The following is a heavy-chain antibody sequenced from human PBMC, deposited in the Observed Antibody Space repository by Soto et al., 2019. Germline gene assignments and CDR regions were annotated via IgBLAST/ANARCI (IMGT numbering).Heavy chain of an antibody. D-gene: IGHD6-19*01. CDR3: ARVWYISGSNCFDI. CDR1: GFTFSSYW. Sequence: GGSLRLSCAASGFTFSSYWMHWVRQVPGKGLVWVSRINSDGSSTSYADSVRGRFTISRDNAKNTLYLQMNSLRAEDTAVYYCARVWYISGSNCFDIWGQGTMVTVSS. CDR2: INSDGSST. J-gene: IGHJ3*02. V-gene: IGHV3-74*01.